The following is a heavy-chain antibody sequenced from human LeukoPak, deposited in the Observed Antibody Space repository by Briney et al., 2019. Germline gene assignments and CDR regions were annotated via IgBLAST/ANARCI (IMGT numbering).Heavy chain of an antibody. Sequence: GGSLRLSCAASGFTFSSYGMHWVRQPPGKGLEWVAVVSYDGSNKYYADSVKGRFTISSDNSKNTLYLQMNGLRAEDTAVYYCAKSNDGIVVVPAAAYRHWGQGTLVTVSS. J-gene: IGHJ4*02. CDR1: GFTFSSYG. D-gene: IGHD2-2*01. CDR2: VSYDGSNK. CDR3: AKSNDGIVVVPAAAYRH. V-gene: IGHV3-30*18.